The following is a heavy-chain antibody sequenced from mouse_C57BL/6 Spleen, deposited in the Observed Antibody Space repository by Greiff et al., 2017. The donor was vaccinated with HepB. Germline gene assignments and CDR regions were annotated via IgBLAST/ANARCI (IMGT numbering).Heavy chain of an antibody. J-gene: IGHJ3*01. D-gene: IGHD1-1*01. Sequence: EVHLVESGGGLVQPGGSMKLSCVASGFTFSNYWMNWVRQSPEKGLEWVAQIRLKSDNYATHYAESVKGRFTISRDDSKSSVYLQMNNLRAEDTGIYYCTGEFYYGSSYFAYWGQGTLVTVSA. CDR2: IRLKSDNYAT. CDR1: GFTFSNYW. CDR3: TGEFYYGSSYFAY. V-gene: IGHV6-3*01.